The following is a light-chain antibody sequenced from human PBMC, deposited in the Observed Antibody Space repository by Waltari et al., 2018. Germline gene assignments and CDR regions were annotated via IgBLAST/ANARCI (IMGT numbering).Light chain of an antibody. CDR2: DAS. CDR1: QSVGNK. Sequence: EIEMTRSPATLSVSPGERATVSCRASQSVGNKLAWYQQKPGQAPRLLFYDASTRATGIPVRFSGSGSGTEFTLTISSLQSEDFAVYYCQQSNNWPYTFGQGTKLEIK. CDR3: QQSNNWPYT. V-gene: IGKV3-15*01. J-gene: IGKJ2*01.